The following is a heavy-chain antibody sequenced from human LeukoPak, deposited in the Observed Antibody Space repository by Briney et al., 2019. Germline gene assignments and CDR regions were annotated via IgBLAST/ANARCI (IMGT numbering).Heavy chain of an antibody. CDR2: IYYSGRT. J-gene: IGHJ5*02. V-gene: IGHV4-59*08. Sequence: SETLSLTCAVYGGSFSGYYWSWIRQPPGKGLERIGYIYYSGRTNYNPSLQSRLTISLDTSKSQFSLKLSSVTAADTALYYCARFISVAGTENWFDPWGQGTLVTVSS. CDR3: ARFISVAGTENWFDP. D-gene: IGHD6-19*01. CDR1: GGSFSGYY.